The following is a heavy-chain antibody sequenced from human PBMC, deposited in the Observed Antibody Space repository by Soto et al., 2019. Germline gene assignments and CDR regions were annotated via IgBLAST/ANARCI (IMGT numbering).Heavy chain of an antibody. D-gene: IGHD6-13*01. CDR3: ARKSFDSRANRRYYYFDY. J-gene: IGHJ4*02. V-gene: IGHV3-48*01. Sequence: EVQLVESGGGLVQPGGSLRLSCAASGFTFSTYSMNWVRQAPGKGLEWDSYISSSGSTFYYEDSVKGRFTISIDNAMKSLSMQMNSLRAADTAVYYCARKSFDSRANRRYYYFDYWGQGTMVIVFS. CDR1: GFTFSTYS. CDR2: ISSSGSTF.